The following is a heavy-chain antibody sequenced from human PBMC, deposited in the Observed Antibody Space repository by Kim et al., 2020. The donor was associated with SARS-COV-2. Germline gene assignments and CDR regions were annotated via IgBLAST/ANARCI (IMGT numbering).Heavy chain of an antibody. V-gene: IGHV3-23*01. D-gene: IGHD6-19*01. Sequence: GGSLRLSCAASESTFNNHPLAWVRQAPGKGLEWVAVISGRGGNTLYADSVKGRFTIPRDNYKNTLYLKMSSLRTEDTAVYYCPRTSAWESYLYSWGLGT. CDR1: ESTFNNHP. J-gene: IGHJ4*02. CDR2: ISGRGGNT. CDR3: PRTSAWESYLYS.